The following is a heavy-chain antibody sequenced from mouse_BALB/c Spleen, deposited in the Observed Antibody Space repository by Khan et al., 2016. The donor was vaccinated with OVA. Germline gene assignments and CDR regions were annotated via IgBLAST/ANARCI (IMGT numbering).Heavy chain of an antibody. CDR1: GYTFTDYV. CDR2: IYPGSGST. V-gene: IGHV1-81*01. Sequence: QVQLQQSGPELVKPGASVKMSCKASGYTFTDYVMSWVKQRTGQGLEWIGEIYPGSGSTYYHEKFEGKATLTADKSSNTAYLQLSSLTSEDSAVYCCARSYNGSSYFDYWGQGTTLTVSS. D-gene: IGHD1-1*01. J-gene: IGHJ2*01. CDR3: ARSYNGSSYFDY.